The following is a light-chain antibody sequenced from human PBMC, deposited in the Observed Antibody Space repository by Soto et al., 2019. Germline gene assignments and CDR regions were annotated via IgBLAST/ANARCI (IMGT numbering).Light chain of an antibody. J-gene: IGLJ1*01. CDR3: CSYAGSYTSLYV. V-gene: IGLV2-11*01. CDR1: SSDVGGYNY. CDR2: DVS. Sequence: QSVLTQPRSVSGSPGQSVTISCTGTSSDVGGYNYVSWYQQHPGKAPKLMIYDVSKRPSGVPDRFSGSKSGNTASLTISGLQAEDEADYYCCSYAGSYTSLYVFXTGTKGTVL.